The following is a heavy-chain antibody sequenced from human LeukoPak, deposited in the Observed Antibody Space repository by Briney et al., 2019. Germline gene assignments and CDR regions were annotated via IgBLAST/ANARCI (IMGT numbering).Heavy chain of an antibody. V-gene: IGHV1-18*01. D-gene: IGHD6-19*01. J-gene: IGHJ6*02. CDR2: ISAYNGNT. Sequence: ASVKVSCKASGYTFTSYGISWVRQAPGQGLEWMGWISAYNGNTNYAQKLQGRVTMTTDKSTSTAYMELRSLRSDDTAVYYCARVSSGWTLGVYYYYGMDVWGQGTTVTVSS. CDR3: ARVSSGWTLGVYYYYGMDV. CDR1: GYTFTSYG.